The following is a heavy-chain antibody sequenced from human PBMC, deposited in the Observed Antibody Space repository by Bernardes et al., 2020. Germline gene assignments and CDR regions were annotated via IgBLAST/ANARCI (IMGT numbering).Heavy chain of an antibody. CDR3: AKNLGEGLTTTIV. CDR1: GFTFSSYA. CDR2: ISGSGRST. V-gene: IGHV3-23*01. D-gene: IGHD3-10*01. Sequence: GGSLRLSCAASGFTFSSYAMGWVRQAPGKGLEWVSAISGSGRSTYYADSVKGRFTISRDNSKNTLYLQMNSLRAEDTAVYYCAKNLGEGLTTTIVWGKGTTVTDSS. J-gene: IGHJ6*03.